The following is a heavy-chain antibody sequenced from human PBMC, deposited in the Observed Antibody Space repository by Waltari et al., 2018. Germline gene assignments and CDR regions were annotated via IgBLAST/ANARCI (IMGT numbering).Heavy chain of an antibody. CDR3: ARTQYSFDFDC. CDR2: ISSDGSDK. D-gene: IGHD4-4*01. Sequence: QEQLAESGGGVVQRGGSLRISWLGSGFPFSPFAIHWVRQAPGRGLEWLTFISSDGSDKYYADSVKGRFSISRDNSRNSVFLEADSLRPEDTAIYYCARTQYSFDFDCWGQGTLVTVSP. CDR1: GFPFSPFA. V-gene: IGHV3-30*16. J-gene: IGHJ4*02.